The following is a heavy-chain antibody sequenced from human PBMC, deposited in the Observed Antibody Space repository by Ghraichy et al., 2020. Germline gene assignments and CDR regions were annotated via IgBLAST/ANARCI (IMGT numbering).Heavy chain of an antibody. J-gene: IGHJ4*02. CDR1: GLTFTDYW. CDR3: ATSAVSYYGTALDY. V-gene: IGHV3-74*01. D-gene: IGHD3-22*01. CDR2: IYTDVSSA. Sequence: GGSLRLSCAVSGLTFTDYWLHWVRQAPGKGLVWVSRIYTDVSSATYADSVKGRLTISRDNAKNTLYLQMNSLRADDTAVYFCATSAVSYYGTALDYWGQGNLVTVSS.